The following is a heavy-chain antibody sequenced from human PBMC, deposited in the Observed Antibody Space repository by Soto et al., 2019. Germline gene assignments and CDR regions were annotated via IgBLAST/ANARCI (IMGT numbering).Heavy chain of an antibody. CDR2: ISAYNGNT. J-gene: IGHJ6*03. CDR3: ARAKGIAARPSYYYYYYMDV. CDR1: GYTFTSYG. Sequence: ASVKVSCKASGYTFTSYGISWVRQAPGQGLEWMGWISAYNGNTNYAQKLQGRVTMTTDTSTSTAYMELRSLRSDDTAVYYCARAKGIAARPSYYYYYYMDVWGKGTTVTVSS. D-gene: IGHD6-6*01. V-gene: IGHV1-18*01.